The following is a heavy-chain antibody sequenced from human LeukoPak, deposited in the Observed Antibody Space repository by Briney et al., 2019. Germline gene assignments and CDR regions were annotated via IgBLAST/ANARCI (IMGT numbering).Heavy chain of an antibody. D-gene: IGHD2-2*01. CDR3: ARLADCSSTRCHDY. CDR1: GGSISSGDYY. V-gene: IGHV4-30-4*08. J-gene: IGHJ4*02. Sequence: PSETLSLTCTVSGGSISSGDYYWSWIRQPPGKGLEWIGYIYYSGSTYYNPSLKSRVTISVDTSKNQFSLKLRSVTAADTAVYYCARLADCSSTRCHDYWGQGTLVTVSS. CDR2: IYYSGST.